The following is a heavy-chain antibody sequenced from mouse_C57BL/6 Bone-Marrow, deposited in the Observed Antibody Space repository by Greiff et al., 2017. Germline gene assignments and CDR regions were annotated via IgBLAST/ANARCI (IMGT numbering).Heavy chain of an antibody. CDR1: GYTFTSYW. Sequence: VQLQQSGAELVRPGTSVKLSCKASGYTFTSYWMHWVKQRPGQGLEWIGVIDPSDSYTNYNQKFKGKATLTVDTSSSTAYMQLSSLTSEDSAVYYCARGGLLRLGIYFAYWGQGTLVTVSA. V-gene: IGHV1-59*01. J-gene: IGHJ3*01. CDR3: ARGGLLRLGIYFAY. D-gene: IGHD1-1*01. CDR2: IDPSDSYT.